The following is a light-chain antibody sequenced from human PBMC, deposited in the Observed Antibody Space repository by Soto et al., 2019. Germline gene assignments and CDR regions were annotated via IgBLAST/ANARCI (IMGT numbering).Light chain of an antibody. J-gene: IGKJ4*01. V-gene: IGKV3-20*01. CDR2: GAS. CDR3: QQYGSSPPLT. Sequence: EIVLTQSPGTLSLSPGERATLSCRASQSVRSSYLAWYQQKPGQAPRLLIYGASSRATGIPDRFSGSGSGTDFPLTINRLEPEDFAVYYCQQYGSSPPLTFGGGTKVDIK. CDR1: QSVRSSY.